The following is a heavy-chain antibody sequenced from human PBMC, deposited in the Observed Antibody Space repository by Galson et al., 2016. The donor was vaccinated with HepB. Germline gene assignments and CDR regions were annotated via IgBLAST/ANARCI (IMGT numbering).Heavy chain of an antibody. CDR3: ARDRLTSVTRHWTGTTYSYYGMDV. CDR2: IKQEGSEK. V-gene: IGHV3-7*03. D-gene: IGHD1-14*01. Sequence: SLRLSCAASGFSFSPYWMSWFRQSQGKGLAWVANIKQEGSEKCFVDSVKGRFTISRDNARNSLYLQVNGFRADDTAVYYCARDRLTSVTRHWTGTTYSYYGMDVWGQGTTVTVSS. CDR1: GFSFSPYW. J-gene: IGHJ6*02.